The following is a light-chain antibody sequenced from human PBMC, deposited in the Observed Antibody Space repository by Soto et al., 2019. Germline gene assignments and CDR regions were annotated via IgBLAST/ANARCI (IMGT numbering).Light chain of an antibody. CDR2: DVS. Sequence: EIVMTQSPATLSLSPGETATLSWRASQSVSGYLAWYQQKPGQAPRLLIYDVSNSATGIPARFSGSGSGTDFPLTISSLEHEDFAIYDRQRRNYWKVTFGQGTKVDIK. V-gene: IGKV3-11*01. CDR3: QRRNYWKVT. J-gene: IGKJ1*01. CDR1: QSVSGY.